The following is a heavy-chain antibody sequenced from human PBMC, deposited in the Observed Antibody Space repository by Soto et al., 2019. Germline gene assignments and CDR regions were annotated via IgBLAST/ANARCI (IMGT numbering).Heavy chain of an antibody. CDR2: IYHSGST. V-gene: IGHV4-4*02. J-gene: IGHJ6*02. Sequence: SETLSLTCAVSGGSISSSNWWSWVRQPPGKGLEWIGEIYHSGSTNYNPSLKSRVTISVDKSKNQFSLKLSSVTAADTAVYYCARLIQLERRGVWEYYYYGMDVWGQGTTVTVSS. CDR1: GGSISSSNW. D-gene: IGHD1-1*01. CDR3: ARLIQLERRGVWEYYYYGMDV.